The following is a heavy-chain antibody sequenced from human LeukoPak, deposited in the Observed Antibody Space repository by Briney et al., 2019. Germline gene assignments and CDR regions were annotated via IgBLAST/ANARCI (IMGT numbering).Heavy chain of an antibody. J-gene: IGHJ4*02. D-gene: IGHD4-17*01. CDR1: GFTFSNYA. V-gene: IGHV3-21*01. Sequence: GGSLRLSCAASGFTFSNYAMSWVRQAPGKGLEWVSSISSSSSYIYYADSVKGRFTISRDNAKNSLYLRMNSLRAEDTAVYYCARDLLTTVTDTLDYWGQGTLVTVSS. CDR2: ISSSSSYI. CDR3: ARDLLTTVTDTLDY.